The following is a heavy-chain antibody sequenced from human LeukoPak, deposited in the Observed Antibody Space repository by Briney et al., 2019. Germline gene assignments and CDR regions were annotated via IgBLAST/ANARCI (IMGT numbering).Heavy chain of an antibody. V-gene: IGHV3-11*01. CDR2: ISSSGSTI. J-gene: IGHJ4*02. CDR1: GFTFSDYY. CDR3: ARYFWSGYYPDY. D-gene: IGHD3-3*01. Sequence: PGGSLRLSCAASGFTFSDYYMSWIRQAPGKGLEWVSYISSSGSTIYYADSVKGRFTISRDNAKNSLYLEMNSLRAEDTAVYYCARYFWSGYYPDYWGQGTLVTVSS.